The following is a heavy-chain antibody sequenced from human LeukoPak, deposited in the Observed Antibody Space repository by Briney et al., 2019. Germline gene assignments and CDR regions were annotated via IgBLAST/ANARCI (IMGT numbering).Heavy chain of an antibody. V-gene: IGHV4-4*07. Sequence: PSETLSLTCTVSGDSTSSYYWSWIRQPAGKGLEWIGRIYTSGSTNYNPSLKSRVTISVDKSKNQFSLKLSSVTAADTAVYYCARDVAGRDGSLRYFDVWGRGTLVTVSS. CDR2: IYTSGST. CDR3: ARDVAGRDGSLRYFDV. CDR1: GDSTSSYY. D-gene: IGHD5-24*01. J-gene: IGHJ2*01.